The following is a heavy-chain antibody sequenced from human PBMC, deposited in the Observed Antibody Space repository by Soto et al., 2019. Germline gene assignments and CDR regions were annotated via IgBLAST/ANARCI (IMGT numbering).Heavy chain of an antibody. D-gene: IGHD6-19*01. V-gene: IGHV3-33*01. Sequence: QVQLVESGGGVVQPGRSLRLSCAASGFTFSSYGMHWVRQAPGKGLEWVAVIWDDGSNKYYADSVKGRFTISRDNSENTLYLQLTSLRAEDTAVYYCARDRYSSGWYDLDYWGQGTLVNGSS. CDR1: GFTFSSYG. J-gene: IGHJ4*02. CDR2: IWDDGSNK. CDR3: ARDRYSSGWYDLDY.